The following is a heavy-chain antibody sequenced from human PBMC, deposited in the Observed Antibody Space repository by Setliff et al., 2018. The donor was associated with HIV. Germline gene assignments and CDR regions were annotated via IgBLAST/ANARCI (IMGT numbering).Heavy chain of an antibody. V-gene: IGHV1-2*02. CDR1: GYNFIGYN. D-gene: IGHD6-6*01. Sequence: ASVKVSCKASGYNFIGYNIHWVRQAPGQGLEWMGWINPKSGGTKYAQNFHGRVTMTRDTSVSTAYMELSRLRSDDTAVYYCVFSSSSTSYPFDYWGQGTLVTV. CDR3: VFSSSSTSYPFDY. CDR2: INPKSGGT. J-gene: IGHJ4*02.